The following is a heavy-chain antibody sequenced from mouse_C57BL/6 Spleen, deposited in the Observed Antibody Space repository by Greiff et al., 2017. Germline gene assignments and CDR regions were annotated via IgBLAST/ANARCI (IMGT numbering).Heavy chain of an antibody. V-gene: IGHV3-6*01. D-gene: IGHD3-2*02. CDR3: ARAAQVFDY. CDR2: ISYDGSN. Sequence: EVKLLESGPGLVKPSQSLSLTCSVTGYSITSGYYWNWIRQFPGNKLEWMGYISYDGSNNYNPSLKNRISITRDTSKNQFFLKLNSVTTEDTATYYCARAAQVFDYWGQGTTLTVSS. J-gene: IGHJ2*01. CDR1: GYSITSGYY.